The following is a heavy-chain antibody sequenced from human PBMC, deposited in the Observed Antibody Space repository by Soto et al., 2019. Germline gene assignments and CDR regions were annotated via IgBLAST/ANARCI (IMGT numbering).Heavy chain of an antibody. CDR3: ARDLREDIVLMVYDYGMDV. V-gene: IGHV1-69*01. D-gene: IGHD2-8*01. CDR1: GGTFSSYA. J-gene: IGHJ6*02. Sequence: QVQLVQSGAEVKKPGSSVKVSCKASGGTFSSYAISWVQQAPGQGLEWMGGIMPIFGTANYAQKFQGRVTITADESTSTAYMELSRLRSEDTAVYYCARDLREDIVLMVYDYGMDVWGQGTTVTVSS. CDR2: IMPIFGTA.